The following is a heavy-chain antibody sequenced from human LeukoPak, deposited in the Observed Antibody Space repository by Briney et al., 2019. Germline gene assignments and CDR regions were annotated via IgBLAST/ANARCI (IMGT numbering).Heavy chain of an antibody. D-gene: IGHD3-16*01. J-gene: IGHJ4*02. CDR2: IYYSGST. CDR3: AREGGEQSYFDY. CDR1: GGSISSYY. Sequence: SETLSLTCTVSGGSISSYYWSWIRQPPGKGLEWIGYIYYSGSTNYNPSLKSRATISVDTSKNQFSLKLSSVTAADTAVYYCAREGGEQSYFDYWGQGTLVTVSS. V-gene: IGHV4-59*01.